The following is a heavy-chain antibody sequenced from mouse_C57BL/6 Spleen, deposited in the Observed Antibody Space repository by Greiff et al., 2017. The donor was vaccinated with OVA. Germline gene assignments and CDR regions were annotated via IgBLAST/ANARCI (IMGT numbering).Heavy chain of an antibody. CDR1: GYSITSGYY. D-gene: IGHD1-1*02. Sequence: EVKVEESGPGLVKPSQSLSLTCSVTGYSITSGYYWNWIRQSPGNKLEWMGYISYDGSNNYNPSLKNRISITRDTSKNQFFLKLNSVTTEDTATYYCARDWYSFAYWGQGTLVTVSA. V-gene: IGHV3-6*01. CDR3: ARDWYSFAY. CDR2: ISYDGSN. J-gene: IGHJ3*01.